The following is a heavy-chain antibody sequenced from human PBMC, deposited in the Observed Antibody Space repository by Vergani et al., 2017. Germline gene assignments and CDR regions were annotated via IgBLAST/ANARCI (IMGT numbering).Heavy chain of an antibody. D-gene: IGHD3-3*01. Sequence: QVQLQQWCAGLLKPSETLSLTCAVYGGSFSGYYWSWIRQPPGKGLEWIGEINHSGSTNYNPSLKSRVTISVDTSKNQFSLKLSSVTAADTAVYYCARERITIFGVVKVPGYYYYMDVWGKGTTVTVSS. V-gene: IGHV4-34*01. CDR1: GGSFSGYY. J-gene: IGHJ6*03. CDR3: ARERITIFGVVKVPGYYYYMDV. CDR2: INHSGST.